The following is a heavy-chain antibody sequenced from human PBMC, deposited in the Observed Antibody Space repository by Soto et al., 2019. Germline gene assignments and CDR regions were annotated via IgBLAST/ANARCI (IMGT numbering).Heavy chain of an antibody. D-gene: IGHD6-19*01. CDR1: GGSFSGYY. CDR3: ARGTCIAVAGTDDAHINDY. Sequence: SETLSLTCAVYGGSFSGYYWSWIRQPPGKGLEWIGEINHSGSTNYNPSLKSRVTISVDTSKNQFSLKLSSVTAADTAVYYCARGTCIAVAGTDDAHINDYWGQGTLVTVSS. CDR2: INHSGST. V-gene: IGHV4-34*01. J-gene: IGHJ4*02.